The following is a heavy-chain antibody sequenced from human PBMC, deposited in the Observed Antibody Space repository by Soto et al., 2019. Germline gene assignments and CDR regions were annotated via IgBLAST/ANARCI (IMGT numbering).Heavy chain of an antibody. J-gene: IGHJ4*02. CDR3: ARDHSRSYYLDY. CDR2: ISGSGGST. CDR1: GFTFSSYA. D-gene: IGHD1-26*01. V-gene: IGHV3-23*01. Sequence: GGSLRLSCAASGFTFSSYAMSWVRQAPGKGLEWVSAISGSGGSTYYADSVKGRFTISRDNSKNTLYLQMNSLRAEDTAVYYCARDHSRSYYLDYWGQGTLVTVSS.